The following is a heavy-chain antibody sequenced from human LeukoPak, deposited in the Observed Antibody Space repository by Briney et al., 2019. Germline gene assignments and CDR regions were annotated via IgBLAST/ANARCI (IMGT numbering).Heavy chain of an antibody. CDR3: ARPRDYGGWFDP. V-gene: IGHV4-59*01. CDR2: INHSRTT. D-gene: IGHD4-23*01. Sequence: SETLSLTCTVSGASISNYFWSWIRQPPGKGLDWIGYINHSRTTGYNPSLKGRVTISVDTSKNQLSLTLSSVTAADTAVYYCARPRDYGGWFDPWGQGTLVTVSS. J-gene: IGHJ5*02. CDR1: GASISNYF.